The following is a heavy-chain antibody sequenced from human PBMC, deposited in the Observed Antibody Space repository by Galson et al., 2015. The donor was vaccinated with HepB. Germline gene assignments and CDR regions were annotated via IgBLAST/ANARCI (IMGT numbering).Heavy chain of an antibody. J-gene: IGHJ4*02. CDR3: ARTSELLDYFHY. V-gene: IGHV1-69*13. D-gene: IGHD1-7*01. CDR1: GGTFSSCA. Sequence: SVKVACKASGGTFSSCALSWVRQAPGPRLEWMGGSIPISGTANYAQKFQGRVTITADEFTSTAYMELSSPGSEDTAVYYCARTSELLDYFHYWGQGTLVTVSS. CDR2: SIPISGTA.